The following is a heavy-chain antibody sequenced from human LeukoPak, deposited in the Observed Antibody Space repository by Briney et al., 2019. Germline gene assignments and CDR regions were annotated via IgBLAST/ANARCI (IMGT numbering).Heavy chain of an antibody. J-gene: IGHJ3*01. CDR1: GFTFRLYA. V-gene: IGHV3-23*01. CDR2: LDGDSGRT. Sequence: PGGFLRLSCAASGFTFRLYAMSWVRQAPGKGLEWVSGLDGDSGRTYYADSVKGRFTVSRDNSKNTLYLQMSSLRDEDTAIYYCAKDITLGDGRLAFDFWGQGTLVTVSS. D-gene: IGHD3-16*01. CDR3: AKDITLGDGRLAFDF.